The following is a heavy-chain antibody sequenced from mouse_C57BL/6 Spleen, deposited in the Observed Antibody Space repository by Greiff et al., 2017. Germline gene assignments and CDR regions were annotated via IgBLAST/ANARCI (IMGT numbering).Heavy chain of an antibody. CDR3: ARRDWDEGFDY. CDR2: IYPGDGDT. CDR1: GYAFSSYW. D-gene: IGHD4-1*01. V-gene: IGHV1-80*01. J-gene: IGHJ2*01. Sequence: VQLQQSGAELVKPGASVKISCKASGYAFSSYWMNWVKQRPGKGLEWIGQIYPGDGDTNYNGKFKGKATLTADKSSSTAYMQLSSLTSEDSAVYFCARRDWDEGFDYWGQGTTLTVSS.